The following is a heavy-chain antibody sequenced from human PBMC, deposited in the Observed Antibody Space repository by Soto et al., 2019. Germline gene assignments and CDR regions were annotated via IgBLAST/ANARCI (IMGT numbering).Heavy chain of an antibody. D-gene: IGHD3-9*01. CDR3: AHLLLRNFDWLPLAYDY. V-gene: IGHV2-5*02. Sequence: SGPTLVNPTHTLTLTCTLSGISLNTSAVGVGWIRQPPGKALEWLALIYWDVDKRYSPSLKSRLTITKDTSKNHVVLTMTNMDPVDTATYYCAHLLLRNFDWLPLAYDYWGQGTLVTVSS. J-gene: IGHJ4*02. CDR1: GISLNTSAVG. CDR2: IYWDVDK.